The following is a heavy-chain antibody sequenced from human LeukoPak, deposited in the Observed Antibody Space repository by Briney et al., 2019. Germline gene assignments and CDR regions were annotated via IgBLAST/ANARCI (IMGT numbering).Heavy chain of an antibody. D-gene: IGHD3-10*01. J-gene: IGHJ5*02. CDR3: ATSRFSGGLGRFDP. CDR1: DDSITIYY. CDR2: VDHTWST. V-gene: IGHV4-59*08. Sequence: PSETLSLTCSVSDDSITIYYCTWIRHPPRQGLEWDGYVDHTWSTNFNPSLTRRVSISRDTSNTQVSLKLSSVTAADTAVYSCATSRFSGGLGRFDPWGQGTMVTVSS.